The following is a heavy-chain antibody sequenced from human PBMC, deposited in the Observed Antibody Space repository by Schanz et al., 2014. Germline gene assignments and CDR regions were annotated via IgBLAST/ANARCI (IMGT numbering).Heavy chain of an antibody. V-gene: IGHV3-48*03. J-gene: IGHJ4*02. CDR1: GFIFSGYA. Sequence: VQLVESGGGVVQPGNSLRLSCAASGFIFSGYAMIWVRQAPGKGLEWVSYISSVGISKYYADPVKGRFTISRDSAKNSLYLQMNSLRAEDTAVYHCVREESYYGAGSYRYWGPGTLVTVSS. D-gene: IGHD3-10*01. CDR2: ISSVGISK. CDR3: VREESYYGAGSYRY.